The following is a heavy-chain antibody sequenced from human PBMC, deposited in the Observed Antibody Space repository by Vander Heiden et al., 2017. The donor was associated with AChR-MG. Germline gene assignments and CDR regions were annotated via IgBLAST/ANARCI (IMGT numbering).Heavy chain of an antibody. CDR2: IIPILGIA. CDR1: GRTFRSYA. Sequence: QVHPVQPAAEVKKPGPSVKVSCTASGRTFRSYAISWVRQAHGQGLEWMGRIIPILGIANYAQKFQGRVTITADKSTSTGYMELSSLRSEDTAVYYCARPLVGYEDYYYGMDVWGQGTTVTVSS. J-gene: IGHJ6*02. CDR3: ARPLVGYEDYYYGMDV. D-gene: IGHD1-26*01. V-gene: IGHV1-69*04.